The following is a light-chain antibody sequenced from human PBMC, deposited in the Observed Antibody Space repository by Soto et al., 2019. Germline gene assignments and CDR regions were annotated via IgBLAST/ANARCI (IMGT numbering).Light chain of an antibody. CDR2: WES. CDR3: QKYYTTPLT. CDR1: QSVLFTSNNKNY. Sequence: DIVMTQSPDSLAVSLCERATIKCKSIQSVLFTSNNKNYLGWFQQKPRQPPKLLLSWESTRESGVPDRLSGSGSGTDLNLTISRLQAEDVAVYYCQKYYTTPLTCGGGTKVDIK. J-gene: IGKJ4*01. V-gene: IGKV4-1*01.